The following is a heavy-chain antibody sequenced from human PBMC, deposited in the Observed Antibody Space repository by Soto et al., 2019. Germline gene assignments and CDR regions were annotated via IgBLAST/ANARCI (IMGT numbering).Heavy chain of an antibody. CDR2: IYSGGST. D-gene: IGHD7-27*01. Sequence: PGGSLRLSCAASGFTVSSNYMSWVRQAPGKGLEWVSVIYSGGSTYYADSVKGRFTISRDNSKNTLYLQINSLRAEDTAVYYCARAQLGPYDYWGQGTLVTVSS. CDR1: GFTVSSNY. V-gene: IGHV3-66*01. CDR3: ARAQLGPYDY. J-gene: IGHJ4*02.